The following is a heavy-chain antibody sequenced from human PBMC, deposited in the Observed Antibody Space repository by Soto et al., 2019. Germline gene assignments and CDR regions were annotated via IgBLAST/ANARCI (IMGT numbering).Heavy chain of an antibody. D-gene: IGHD5-12*01. J-gene: IGHJ4*02. Sequence: GGSLRLSCAASGFTFSSYGMHWVRQAPGKGLEWVAVISYDGSNKYYADSAKGRFTISRDNSKNTLYLQMNSLRAEDTAVYYCAKDDPDGYSDYWGQGTLVTVSS. CDR2: ISYDGSNK. CDR1: GFTFSSYG. V-gene: IGHV3-30*18. CDR3: AKDDPDGYSDY.